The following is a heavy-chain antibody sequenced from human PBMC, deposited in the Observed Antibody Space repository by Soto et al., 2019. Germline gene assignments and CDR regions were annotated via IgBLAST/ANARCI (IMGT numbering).Heavy chain of an antibody. J-gene: IGHJ4*02. Sequence: QVQVVESGGGVVQPGRSLRLSCAASGFIFSSYGMHWVRQAPGKGLEWVALISNDGRNTHYVDSVKGRFTISRDNSKKTLNLQMNSLRAEDTAVYYCVKPSSSVVATYYFDFWGQGTQVTVSS. D-gene: IGHD2-15*01. CDR3: VKPSSSVVATYYFDF. CDR1: GFIFSSYG. CDR2: ISNDGRNT. V-gene: IGHV3-30*18.